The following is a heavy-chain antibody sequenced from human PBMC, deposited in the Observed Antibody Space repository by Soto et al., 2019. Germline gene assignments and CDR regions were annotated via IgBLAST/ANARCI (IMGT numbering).Heavy chain of an antibody. Sequence: PGGSLRLSCAASGFTFSSYGMHWVRQAPGKGLEWVAVIWYDGSNKYYADSVKGRFTISRDNSKNTLYLQMNSLRAEDTAVYYCARDETLSYYDSSGYSPYYFDYWGQGTLVTVSS. CDR3: ARDETLSYYDSSGYSPYYFDY. J-gene: IGHJ4*02. CDR2: IWYDGSNK. V-gene: IGHV3-33*01. CDR1: GFTFSSYG. D-gene: IGHD3-22*01.